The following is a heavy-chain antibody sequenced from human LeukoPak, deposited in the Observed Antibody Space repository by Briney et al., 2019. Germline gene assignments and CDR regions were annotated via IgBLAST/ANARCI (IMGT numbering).Heavy chain of an antibody. CDR2: IKQNGNEI. Sequence: GGSLRLSCAASGFTFSSYAMSWVRQAPGKGLEWVATIKQNGNEIHYVDSVKGRFTISRDNARSSLYLQMNSLRAEDTAIYYCARNPGVAVTGPGYWGQGTLVTVSS. V-gene: IGHV3-7*01. D-gene: IGHD6-19*01. CDR1: GFTFSSYA. CDR3: ARNPGVAVTGPGY. J-gene: IGHJ4*02.